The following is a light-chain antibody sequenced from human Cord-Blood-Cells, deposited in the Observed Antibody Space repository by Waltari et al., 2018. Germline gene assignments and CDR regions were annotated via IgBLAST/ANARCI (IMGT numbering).Light chain of an antibody. CDR3: QQYNNWPLLT. CDR1: QSVSSN. Sequence: EIVMTQSPATLSVSPGERATLSCRASQSVSSNLAWYQQKPGQAPRLLIYGASTRATGSPARFSGSGSGTEFTRTISSLQSEDFAVYYCQQYNNWPLLTFGGGTKVEIK. V-gene: IGKV3-15*01. CDR2: GAS. J-gene: IGKJ4*01.